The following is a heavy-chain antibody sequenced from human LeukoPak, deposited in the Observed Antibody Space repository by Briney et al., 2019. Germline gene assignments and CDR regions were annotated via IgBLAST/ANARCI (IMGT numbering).Heavy chain of an antibody. D-gene: IGHD1-26*01. V-gene: IGHV1-2*02. Sequence: ASVKVSCKASGYTFTGYYMHWVRQAPGQGLEWMGWINHNSGGTNYAQKFQGRVTMTRDTSISTAYMELSRLRSDDTAVYYCARDLSGSYYSYWGQGTLVTVSS. CDR1: GYTFTGYY. CDR3: ARDLSGSYYSY. J-gene: IGHJ4*02. CDR2: INHNSGGT.